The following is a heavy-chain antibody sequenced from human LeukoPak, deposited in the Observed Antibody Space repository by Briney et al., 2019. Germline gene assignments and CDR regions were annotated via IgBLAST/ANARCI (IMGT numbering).Heavy chain of an antibody. Sequence: SSQTLSLTCTVSGGSISSGSYYWSWIRQPAGKGLEWIGRIYTSGSTNYNPSLKSRVTISVDTSKNQFSLKLSSVTAANTAVDYCARVVSYDFWSGYGDVWGKGTTVTVSS. CDR3: ARVVSYDFWSGYGDV. V-gene: IGHV4-61*02. CDR2: IYTSGST. D-gene: IGHD3-3*01. CDR1: GGSISSGSYY. J-gene: IGHJ6*04.